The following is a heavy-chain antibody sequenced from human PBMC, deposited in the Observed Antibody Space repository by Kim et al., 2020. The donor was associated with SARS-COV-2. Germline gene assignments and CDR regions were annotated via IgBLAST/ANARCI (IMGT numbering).Heavy chain of an antibody. Sequence: SVKVSCKASGGTFSSYAISWVRQAPGQGLEWMGGIIPIFGTANYAQKFQGRVTITADESTSTAYMELSSLRSEDTAVYYCARDGYSTPMGAFDIWGQGTMVTVSS. CDR3: ARDGYSTPMGAFDI. CDR2: IIPIFGTA. CDR1: GGTFSSYA. J-gene: IGHJ3*02. D-gene: IGHD6-13*01. V-gene: IGHV1-69*13.